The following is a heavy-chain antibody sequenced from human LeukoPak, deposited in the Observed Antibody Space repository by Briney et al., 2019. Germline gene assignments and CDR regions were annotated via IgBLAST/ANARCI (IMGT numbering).Heavy chain of an antibody. CDR2: IYYSGST. CDR3: ARDRTAELRYFDWLSESYFDY. D-gene: IGHD3-9*01. CDR1: GGSISSSSYY. Sequence: SETLSLTCTVSGGSISSSSYYWGWIRQPPGKGLEWIGSIYYSGSTYYNPSLKSRVTISVDTSKNQFSLKLSSVTAADTAVYYCARDRTAELRYFDWLSESYFDYWGQGTLVTVSS. J-gene: IGHJ4*02. V-gene: IGHV4-39*07.